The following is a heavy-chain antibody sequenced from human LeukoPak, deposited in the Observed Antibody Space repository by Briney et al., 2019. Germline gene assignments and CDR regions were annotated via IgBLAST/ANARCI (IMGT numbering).Heavy chain of an antibody. CDR2: IHPSGIL. CDR3: ARVLDGRKLGY. Sequence: SETLSLTCTVSGASLSSDDHYWNWIRQSPGKGLEWIGSIHPSGILYNNPFLDSRLTITKDTSKNQFLLNLNFVAADDTAVYFCARVLDGRKLGYWGEGTLVTVSS. J-gene: IGHJ4*02. CDR1: GASLSSDDHY. D-gene: IGHD3-3*01. V-gene: IGHV4-31*03.